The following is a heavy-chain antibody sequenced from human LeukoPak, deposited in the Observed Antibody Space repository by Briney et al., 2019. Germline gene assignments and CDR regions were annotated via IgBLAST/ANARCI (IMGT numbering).Heavy chain of an antibody. V-gene: IGHV3-23*01. CDR2: ISGSGGST. D-gene: IGHD6-13*01. CDR3: AKEGNSAAASY. J-gene: IGHJ4*02. CDR1: GFTFSNYA. Sequence: GGSLRLSCAASGFTFSNYAMSWVRQAPGKGLEGVSAISGSGGSTYYAYSVKGRFTISRDNSKNTLYLQMNSLRGEDTAIYYCAKEGNSAAASYWGQGTLVTVSS.